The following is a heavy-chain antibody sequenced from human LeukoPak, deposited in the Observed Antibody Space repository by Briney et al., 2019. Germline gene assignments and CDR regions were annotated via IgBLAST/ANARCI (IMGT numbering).Heavy chain of an antibody. V-gene: IGHV2-70*16. CDR3: ARSLGYGSGSYLDY. Sequence: SGPVLLKSTQTLTLTCTFSGVSLSTSSMCVSWIRQPPGKALEWLARIDWDDDEFYSTSLKTRLTISKDTSKNQVVLTMTNMDPVDTATYYCARSLGYGSGSYLDYWGQGTLVTVSS. CDR1: GVSLSTSSMC. J-gene: IGHJ4*02. CDR2: IDWDDDE. D-gene: IGHD3-10*01.